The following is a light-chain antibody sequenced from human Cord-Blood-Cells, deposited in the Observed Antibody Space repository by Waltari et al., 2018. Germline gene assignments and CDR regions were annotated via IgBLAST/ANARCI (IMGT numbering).Light chain of an antibody. CDR1: SLRSYY. CDR3: HSRDSSGNHVV. V-gene: IGLV3-19*01. Sequence: SSELTQDPAVSVALGQTVRITCQGDSLRSYYASWYQQKPGQATVLVSYGKNNPPSGFPDRFSGSSSGNTASLTITGAQAEDEADYYCHSRDSSGNHVVFGGGTKLTVL. CDR2: GKN. J-gene: IGLJ2*01.